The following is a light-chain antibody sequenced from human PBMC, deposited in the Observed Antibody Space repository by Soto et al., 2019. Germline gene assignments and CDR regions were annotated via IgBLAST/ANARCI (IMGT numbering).Light chain of an antibody. CDR3: LDASSAAWR. V-gene: IGKV1-6*01. J-gene: IGKJ1*01. CDR2: GAS. Sequence: RASKGIGNALGWYQQKPGKPPKVLIYGASNLQSGVPPRFSGSESGTDFNLGIRSLHSGGSAIQICLDASSAAWRFGQGTKVDIK. CDR1: KGIGNA.